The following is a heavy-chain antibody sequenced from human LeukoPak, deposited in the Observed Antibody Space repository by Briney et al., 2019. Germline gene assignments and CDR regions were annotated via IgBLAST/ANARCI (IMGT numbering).Heavy chain of an antibody. V-gene: IGHV3-23*01. J-gene: IGHJ4*02. CDR1: GFTFSSYA. D-gene: IGHD3-10*01. CDR3: AKAERQPYYYGSGNAFASGRAGD. Sequence: GGSLRLSCAASGFTFSSYAMSWVRQAPGKGLEWVSVISGSGGSTYYADSVKGRFTISRDNSKNTLYLQMNSLRAEDTAVYYCAKAERQPYYYGSGNAFASGRAGDWGQGTLVTVSS. CDR2: ISGSGGST.